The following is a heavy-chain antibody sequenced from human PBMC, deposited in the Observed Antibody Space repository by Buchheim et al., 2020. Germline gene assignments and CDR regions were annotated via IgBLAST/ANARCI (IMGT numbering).Heavy chain of an antibody. D-gene: IGHD3-9*01. J-gene: IGHJ4*02. CDR1: GFTFSSYE. CDR3: ARDYDILTGAVFDY. Sequence: EVQLVESGGGLVQPGGSLRLSCAASGFTFSSYEMNWVRQAPGKGLEWVSYISGSGSTIYYAESVKGRFTISRDNAKNSLYPQMNSLRAEDTAVYYCARDYDILTGAVFDYWGQGTL. CDR2: ISGSGSTI. V-gene: IGHV3-48*03.